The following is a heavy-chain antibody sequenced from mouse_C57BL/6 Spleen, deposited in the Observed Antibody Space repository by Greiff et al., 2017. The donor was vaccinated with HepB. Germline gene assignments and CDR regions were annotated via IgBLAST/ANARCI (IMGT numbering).Heavy chain of an antibody. Sequence: QVTLKVSGAELVKPGASVKLSCKASGYTFTEYTIHWVKQRSGQGLEWIGWFYPGSGSIKYNEKFKDKATLTADKSSSTVYMELSRLTSEDSAVYFCARHEDRDLPYGKEGAMDYWGQGTSVTVSS. D-gene: IGHD2-1*01. CDR2: FYPGSGSI. J-gene: IGHJ4*01. V-gene: IGHV1-62-2*01. CDR1: GYTFTEYT. CDR3: ARHEDRDLPYGKEGAMDY.